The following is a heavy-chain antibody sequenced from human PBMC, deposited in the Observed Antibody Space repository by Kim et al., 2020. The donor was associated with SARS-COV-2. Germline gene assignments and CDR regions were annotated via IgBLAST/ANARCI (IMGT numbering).Heavy chain of an antibody. V-gene: IGHV3-23*01. J-gene: IGHJ4*01. Sequence: GGSLRLSCAASGFTFSSYAMSWVRQAPGKGLEWVSSISGSGAFTYYSDSVKGRFTISRGISKNTLYLQMNSLRAEDTAVYYCASQPYDFWSGYPVFDYLG. CDR1: GFTFSSYA. CDR3: ASQPYDFWSGYPVFDY. CDR2: ISGSGAFT. D-gene: IGHD3-3*01.